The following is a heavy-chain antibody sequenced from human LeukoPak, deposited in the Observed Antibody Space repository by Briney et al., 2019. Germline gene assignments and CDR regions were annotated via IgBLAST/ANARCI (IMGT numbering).Heavy chain of an antibody. CDR3: AAGLASDSSGRPFDY. D-gene: IGHD3-22*01. CDR1: GFTFTSSA. V-gene: IGHV1-58*02. CDR2: IVVGSGNT. J-gene: IGHJ4*02. Sequence: GASVKVSCKASGFTFTSSAMQWVRQARGQRLEWIGWIVVGSGNTNYAQKFQERVTITRDMSTSTAYMELSSLRSEDTAVYYCAAGLASDSSGRPFDYWGQGTLVTVSS.